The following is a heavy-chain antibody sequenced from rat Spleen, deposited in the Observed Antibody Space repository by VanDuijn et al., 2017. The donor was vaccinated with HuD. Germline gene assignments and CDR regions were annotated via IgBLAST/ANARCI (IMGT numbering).Heavy chain of an antibody. V-gene: IGHV5-31*01. J-gene: IGHJ2*01. CDR3: ATDQGYSSYIWDY. Sequence: EVQLVESGGGLVQPGRSLKLSCVASGFTFNNYWMTWIRQAPGKGLEWVASISPSGGSTYYRDSVKGRFTISRDNAKSTLYLQMDSLRSEDTATYYCATDQGYSSYIWDYWGQGVMVTVSS. CDR1: GFTFNNYW. CDR2: ISPSGGST. D-gene: IGHD1-2*01.